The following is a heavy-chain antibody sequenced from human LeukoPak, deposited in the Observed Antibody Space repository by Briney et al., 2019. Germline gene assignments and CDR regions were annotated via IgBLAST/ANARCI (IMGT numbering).Heavy chain of an antibody. CDR2: IKSKIDGGTI. CDR3: TTRRQDGC. D-gene: IGHD6-25*01. CDR1: GFTFSDAW. J-gene: IGHJ4*02. Sequence: GGSLRLSCVASGFTFSDAWMSWVRQAPGKGLEGVGRIKSKIDGGTIDYAAPVKGRFTISRDDSRNTLYLQMNSLKTEDTAVYYCTTRRQDGCWGQGTLVTVS. V-gene: IGHV3-15*01.